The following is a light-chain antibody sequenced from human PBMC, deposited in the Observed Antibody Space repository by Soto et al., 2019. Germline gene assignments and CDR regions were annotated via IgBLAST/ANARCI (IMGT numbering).Light chain of an antibody. CDR2: DSS. Sequence: DIQMTQSPSSLSASVGDRVTIICQASQDINNYLNWYQQKPGKAPKLLIYDSSNLEIGVPSRFSGSGCGTRFSFTISSLQPEDIATYYCQQFDNLPFTFGQGTRLEIK. CDR3: QQFDNLPFT. J-gene: IGKJ5*01. V-gene: IGKV1-33*01. CDR1: QDINNY.